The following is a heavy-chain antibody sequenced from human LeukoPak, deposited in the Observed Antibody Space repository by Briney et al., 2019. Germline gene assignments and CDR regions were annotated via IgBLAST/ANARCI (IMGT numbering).Heavy chain of an antibody. CDR1: YGSISDISYY. CDR3: ARRVGSSSWYRKDGFDY. J-gene: IGHJ4*02. D-gene: IGHD6-13*01. V-gene: IGHV4-39*07. Sequence: SETLSLTCTVSYGSISDISYYWGWIRQPPGKGLEWIGSINHSGSTNYNPSLKSRVTISVDTSKNQFSLKLSSVTAADTAVYYCARRVGSSSWYRKDGFDYWGQGTLVTVSS. CDR2: INHSGST.